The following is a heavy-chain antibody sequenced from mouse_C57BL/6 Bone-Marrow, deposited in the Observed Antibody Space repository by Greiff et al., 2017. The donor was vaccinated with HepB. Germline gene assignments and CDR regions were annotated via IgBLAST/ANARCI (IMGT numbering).Heavy chain of an antibody. CDR3: ARKVRYFDV. CDR2: IWSGGST. Sequence: VQLKESGPGLVQPSQSLSITCTVSGFSLTSYGVHWVRQSPGKGLEWLGVIWSGGSTDYNAAFISRLSISKDNSKSQVFFKMNSLQADDTAIYYCARKVRYFDVWGTGTTVTVSS. J-gene: IGHJ1*03. V-gene: IGHV2-2*01. D-gene: IGHD2-1*01. CDR1: GFSLTSYG.